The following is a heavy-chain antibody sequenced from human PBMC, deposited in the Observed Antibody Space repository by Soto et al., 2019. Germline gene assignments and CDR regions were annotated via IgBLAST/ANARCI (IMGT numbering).Heavy chain of an antibody. CDR2: ISGSGERT. CDR3: AKVKEGATDY. V-gene: IGHV3-23*01. CDR1: EFTFSSYA. Sequence: EVQLLESGGGLVQPGGSLRLSCAASEFTFSSYAMSWVRQAPGKGLEWVSIISGSGERTYYVDSVKGRFTISRDNSKNTLYLQMNSLRAEDTAVYYCAKVKEGATDYWGQGTLVTVSS. D-gene: IGHD1-26*01. J-gene: IGHJ4*02.